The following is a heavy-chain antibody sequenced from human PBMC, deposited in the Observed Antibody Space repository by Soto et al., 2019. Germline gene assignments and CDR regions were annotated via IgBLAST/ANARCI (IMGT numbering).Heavy chain of an antibody. V-gene: IGHV3-15*01. CDR2: IKSKTDGGTT. Sequence: GGSLRLSCAASGFTFSNAWMSWVRQAPGKGLEWVGRIKSKTDGGTTDYAAPVKGRFTISRDDSKNTLYLQMNSLKTEDTVVYYCTTEAPYSSSWYYFDYWGQGTLVTVSS. D-gene: IGHD6-13*01. CDR1: GFTFSNAW. J-gene: IGHJ4*02. CDR3: TTEAPYSSSWYYFDY.